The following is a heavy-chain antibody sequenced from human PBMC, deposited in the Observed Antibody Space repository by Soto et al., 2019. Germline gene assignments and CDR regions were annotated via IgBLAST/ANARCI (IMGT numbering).Heavy chain of an antibody. CDR3: GRTTRVAAGRYYFDS. Sequence: PGGSLRLSCAASGFTFSTYAMTWVRQAQGTGLEWVSTISGSGGSTYYADSVKGRFAIARDSSKNTVYLQMNSLRVDDTAVYYCGRTTRVAAGRYYFDSWGHGTLVTVSS. CDR2: ISGSGGST. V-gene: IGHV3-23*01. J-gene: IGHJ4*01. CDR1: GFTFSTYA. D-gene: IGHD6-13*01.